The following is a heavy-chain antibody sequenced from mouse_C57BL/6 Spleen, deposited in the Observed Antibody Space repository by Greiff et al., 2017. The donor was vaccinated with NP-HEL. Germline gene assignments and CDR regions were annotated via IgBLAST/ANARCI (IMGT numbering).Heavy chain of an antibody. CDR3: ARSSHGSSYGY. Sequence: VQLQQSGPELVKPGASVKISCKASGYTFTDYYMNWVKQSHGKSLEWIGDINPNNGGTSYNQKFKGKATLTVDKSSSTAYMELRSLTSEDSAVYYCARSSHGSSYGYWGQGTTLTVSS. CDR2: INPNNGGT. V-gene: IGHV1-26*01. D-gene: IGHD1-1*01. CDR1: GYTFTDYY. J-gene: IGHJ2*01.